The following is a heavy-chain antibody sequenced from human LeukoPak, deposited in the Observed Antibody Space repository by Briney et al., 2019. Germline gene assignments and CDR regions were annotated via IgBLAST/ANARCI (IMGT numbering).Heavy chain of an antibody. Sequence: PGGSLRLSCAASGFTFRNYCLGWVCQAPGKGLEWVAVISYDGSNKYYADSVKGRFTISRDNSKNTLYLQMNSLRAEDTAVYYCAREPLSRDYYDSSGFDYWGQGTLVTVSS. CDR1: GFTFRNYC. D-gene: IGHD3-22*01. CDR3: AREPLSRDYYDSSGFDY. V-gene: IGHV3-30-3*01. J-gene: IGHJ4*02. CDR2: ISYDGSNK.